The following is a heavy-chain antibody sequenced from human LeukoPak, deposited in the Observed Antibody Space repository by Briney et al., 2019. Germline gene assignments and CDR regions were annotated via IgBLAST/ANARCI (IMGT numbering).Heavy chain of an antibody. V-gene: IGHV5-10-1*01. D-gene: IGHD2-15*01. Sequence: GESLKISCKGSGYSFTSYWINWVRQMPGKGLERMGRIDPSDSYTDYSPSFQGHVTTSADKSITTAYLQWSSLEASDTAMYYCARPDCSGGGCYLVPYWGQGTLVTVSS. J-gene: IGHJ4*02. CDR3: ARPDCSGGGCYLVPY. CDR2: IDPSDSYT. CDR1: GYSFTSYW.